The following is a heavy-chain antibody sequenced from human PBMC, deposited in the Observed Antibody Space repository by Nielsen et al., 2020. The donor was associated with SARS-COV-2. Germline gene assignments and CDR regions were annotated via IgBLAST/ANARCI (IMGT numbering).Heavy chain of an antibody. CDR2: IGTAGDT. D-gene: IGHD5-12*01. Sequence: GESLKISCAASGFTFSSYDMHWVRQATGKGLERVSAIGTAGDTYYPGSVKGRFTISRENAKNSLYLQMNSLRAGDTAVYYCAREGGYGAFDIWGQGTMVTVSS. V-gene: IGHV3-13*01. CDR3: AREGGYGAFDI. CDR1: GFTFSSYD. J-gene: IGHJ3*02.